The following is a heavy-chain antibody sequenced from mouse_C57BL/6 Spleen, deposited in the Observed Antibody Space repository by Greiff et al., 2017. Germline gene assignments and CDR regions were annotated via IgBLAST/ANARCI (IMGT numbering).Heavy chain of an antibody. CDR3: AREGVYGYDGFAY. CDR1: GYSFTGYF. CDR2: INPYNGDT. D-gene: IGHD2-2*01. J-gene: IGHJ3*01. Sequence: EVKLQESGPELVKPGDSVKISCKASGYSFTGYFMNWVMQSHGKSLEWIGRINPYNGDTFYNQKFKGKATLTVDKSSSTAHMELRSLTSEDSAVYYCAREGVYGYDGFAYWGQGTLVTVSA. V-gene: IGHV1-20*01.